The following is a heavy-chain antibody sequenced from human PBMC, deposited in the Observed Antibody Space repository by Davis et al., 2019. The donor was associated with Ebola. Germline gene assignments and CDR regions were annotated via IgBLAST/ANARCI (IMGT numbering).Heavy chain of an antibody. Sequence: GESLKISCKGSGYNFPNYWIGWVRQMPGKGLEWMGIIFPYDSDTRYSPSFQGQVTISADKSINTAYLQWSSLKASDTAMYYCARHRPIGATRTLDYWGQGTLVTVSS. D-gene: IGHD1-26*01. V-gene: IGHV5-51*01. CDR1: GYNFPNYW. CDR2: IFPYDSDT. CDR3: ARHRPIGATRTLDY. J-gene: IGHJ4*02.